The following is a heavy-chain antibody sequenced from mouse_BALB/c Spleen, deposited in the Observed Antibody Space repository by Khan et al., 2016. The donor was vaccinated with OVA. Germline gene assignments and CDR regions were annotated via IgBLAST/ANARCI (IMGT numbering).Heavy chain of an antibody. Sequence: QVQLKQSETELARPGASVKMSCKASGYTFTTYTIHWVKQRPGQGLEWIGYIIPTNDYTNYNQKFKDRATLTADKSSRTAYMQLSSLTSDDSALYYCAREGAYYRSDGWFAYWGQGTLVTVSA. CDR3: AREGAYYRSDGWFAY. CDR1: GYTFTTYT. J-gene: IGHJ3*01. V-gene: IGHV1-4*01. CDR2: IIPTNDYT. D-gene: IGHD2-14*01.